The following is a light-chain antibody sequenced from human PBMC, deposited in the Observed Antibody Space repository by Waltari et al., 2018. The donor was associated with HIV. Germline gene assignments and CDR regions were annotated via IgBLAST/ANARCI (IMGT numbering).Light chain of an antibody. CDR3: SSYTSSSVV. J-gene: IGLJ2*01. Sequence: QSALTQPASVSGSPGQSITISCTGTSSDGGGYNYVSWYQQHPGQAPKLMIYEVSNRPSGVSNRFSGSKSGNTASLTISGLQAEDEADYYCSSYTSSSVVFGGGTKLTVL. V-gene: IGLV2-14*01. CDR1: SSDGGGYNY. CDR2: EVS.